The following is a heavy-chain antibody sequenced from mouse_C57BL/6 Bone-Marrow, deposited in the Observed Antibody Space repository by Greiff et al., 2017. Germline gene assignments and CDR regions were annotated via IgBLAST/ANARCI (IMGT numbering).Heavy chain of an antibody. D-gene: IGHD1-1*01. J-gene: IGHJ4*01. CDR1: GYTFTSYW. Sequence: QVHVKQSGAELVKPGASVKLSCKASGYTFTSYWMQWVKQRPGQGLEWIGEIDPSDSYTNYNQKFKGKATLTVDTSSSTAYMQLSSLTSEDSAVYYCARSFITTVVATDAMDYWGQGTSVTVSS. V-gene: IGHV1-50*01. CDR2: IDPSDSYT. CDR3: ARSFITTVVATDAMDY.